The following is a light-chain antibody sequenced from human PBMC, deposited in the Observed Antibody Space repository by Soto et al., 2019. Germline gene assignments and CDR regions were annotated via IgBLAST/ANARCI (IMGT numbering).Light chain of an antibody. J-gene: IGLJ3*02. Sequence: QSALTHPRSVSGSPGQSVTISCTRSSGDVGRYNFVSWYQQHPGKAPTLMIFDVSQRPSGVPDRFSGSKSGNTASLTISGLQAEDEAHYYCCSYGGSYTWVFGGGTKVTVL. CDR3: CSYGGSYTWV. V-gene: IGLV2-11*01. CDR2: DVS. CDR1: SGDVGRYNF.